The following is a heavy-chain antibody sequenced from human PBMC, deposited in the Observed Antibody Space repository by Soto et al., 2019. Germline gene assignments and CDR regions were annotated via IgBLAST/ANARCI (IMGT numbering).Heavy chain of an antibody. J-gene: IGHJ6*02. V-gene: IGHV1-18*04. CDR1: GYTFTSYG. CDR2: ISAYNGNT. CDR3: AREAYDFWSGYYPSNYYYYGMDV. D-gene: IGHD3-3*01. Sequence: ASVKVSCKASGYTFTSYGISWVRQTPGQGLEWMGWISAYNGNTNYAQKLQGRVTMTTDTSTSTAYMELRSLRSDDTAVYYCAREAYDFWSGYYPSNYYYYGMDVWGQGTTVTVSS.